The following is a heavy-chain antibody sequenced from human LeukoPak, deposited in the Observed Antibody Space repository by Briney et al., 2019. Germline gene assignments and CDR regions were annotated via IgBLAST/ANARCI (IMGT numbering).Heavy chain of an antibody. CDR1: GFTVSSNY. CDR3: AKFATTTYYFDY. D-gene: IGHD5-24*01. Sequence: GGSLRLSCAASGFTVSSNYMSWVRQAPGKGLEWVSLIYSGGSTYYADSVKGRFTISRDNSKNTLYLQMNSLRAEDTAVYYCAKFATTTYYFDYWGQGTLVTVSS. V-gene: IGHV3-53*01. CDR2: IYSGGST. J-gene: IGHJ4*02.